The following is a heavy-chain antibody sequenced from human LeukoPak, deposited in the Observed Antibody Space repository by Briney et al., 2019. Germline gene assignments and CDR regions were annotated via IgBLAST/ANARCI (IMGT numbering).Heavy chain of an antibody. V-gene: IGHV3-21*01. CDR3: ARGGYDFWSGPIQNFDY. Sequence: PGGSLRLSCAASGFTFSSYSMNWVRQAPGKGLEWVSSISSSSSYIYYADSVKGRFTISRDNAKNSLYLRMNSLRAEDTAVYYCARGGYDFWSGPIQNFDYWGQGTLVTVSS. CDR2: ISSSSSYI. J-gene: IGHJ4*02. CDR1: GFTFSSYS. D-gene: IGHD3-3*01.